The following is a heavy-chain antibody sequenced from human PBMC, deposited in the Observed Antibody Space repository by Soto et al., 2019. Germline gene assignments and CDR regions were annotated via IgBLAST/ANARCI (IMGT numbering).Heavy chain of an antibody. Sequence: PGGSLRLSCAASGFTVSSNYMSWVRQAPGKGLEWVSVIYSGGSTYYADSVKGRFTISRDNSKNTLYLQMNSLRAEDTAVYYCASAVYGSGPSVLDVWGQGTTVTVSS. J-gene: IGHJ6*02. V-gene: IGHV3-66*01. D-gene: IGHD3-10*01. CDR2: IYSGGST. CDR3: ASAVYGSGPSVLDV. CDR1: GFTVSSNY.